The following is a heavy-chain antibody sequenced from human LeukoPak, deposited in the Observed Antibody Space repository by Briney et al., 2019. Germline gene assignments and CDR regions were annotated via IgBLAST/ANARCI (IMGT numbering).Heavy chain of an antibody. D-gene: IGHD1-26*01. J-gene: IGHJ4*02. CDR3: ARHGGIGWELRGGYFDS. CDR2: MYTSGST. Sequence: SETLSLTCTVSGGSISSYHWSWIRQPAGKGLEWIERMYTSGSTNYNPSLKSRVTMSLDTPKNQFSLKLSSVTAADTAVYYCARHGGIGWELRGGYFDSWAREPWSPSPQ. CDR1: GGSISSYH. V-gene: IGHV4-4*07.